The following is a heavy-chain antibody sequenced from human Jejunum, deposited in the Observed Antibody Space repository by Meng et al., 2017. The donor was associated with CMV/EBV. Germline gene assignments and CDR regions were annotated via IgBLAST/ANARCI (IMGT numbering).Heavy chain of an antibody. CDR1: GYTFSSYT. CDR2: INTNTGNP. J-gene: IGHJ4*02. V-gene: IGHV7-4-1*02. D-gene: IGHD2-2*01. Sequence: QGQRVRSGSVSNKPGASVKVSCKASGYTFSSYTMNWVRQAPGQGLEWMGWINTNTGNPTYAQGFTGRFVFSLDTSVSTAYLQISSLKAEDTAVYYCARETLGYCSSTSCYIGPPDYWGQGTLVTVSS. CDR3: ARETLGYCSSTSCYIGPPDY.